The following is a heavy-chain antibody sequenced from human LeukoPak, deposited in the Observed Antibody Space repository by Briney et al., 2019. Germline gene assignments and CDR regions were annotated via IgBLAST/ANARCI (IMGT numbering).Heavy chain of an antibody. D-gene: IGHD6-6*01. CDR3: ARGGEYSSSSCFDY. CDR1: GFTFSDYF. Sequence: PGGSLRLSCAASGFTFSDYFMSWIRQAPGKGLEWISYTSSGSTYTNYADSVKGRFTISRDNAKNSLYLQMNSLRAEDPAVYYCARGGEYSSSSCFDYWGQGTLVTVSS. J-gene: IGHJ4*02. V-gene: IGHV3-11*06. CDR2: TSSGSTYT.